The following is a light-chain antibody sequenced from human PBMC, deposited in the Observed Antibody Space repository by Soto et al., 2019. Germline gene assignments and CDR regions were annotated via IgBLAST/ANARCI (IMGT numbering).Light chain of an antibody. Sequence: EIVLTQSPGTLSLSPGDRATLSCRASQSVRSSYLAWYQQKPGQAPRLLIYGASSRATGIPDRFSGSGSGTDFTLTISSLEPEDFAVYYCHQYGSSPLTFGGGTKVDIK. CDR1: QSVRSSY. CDR2: GAS. V-gene: IGKV3-20*01. CDR3: HQYGSSPLT. J-gene: IGKJ4*01.